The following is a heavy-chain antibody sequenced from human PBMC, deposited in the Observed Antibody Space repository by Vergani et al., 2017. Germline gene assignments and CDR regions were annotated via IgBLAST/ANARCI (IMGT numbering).Heavy chain of an antibody. V-gene: IGHV3-20*04. D-gene: IGHD3-22*01. CDR2: INWNGGST. CDR1: GFTFDDYG. CDR3: AGPQGTSAYYYGGFDY. J-gene: IGHJ4*02. Sequence: EVHLLESGGGLRQPGGSLRLSCAASGFTFDDYGMSWVRQAPGKGLEWVSGINWNGGSTGYADSVKGRFTISRDNSKNTLSLQMNSLTAEDTAIYYCAGPQGTSAYYYGGFDYWGQGILVTVSS.